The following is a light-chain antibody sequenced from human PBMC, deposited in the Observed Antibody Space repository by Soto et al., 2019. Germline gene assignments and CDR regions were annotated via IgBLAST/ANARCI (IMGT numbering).Light chain of an antibody. J-gene: IGLJ1*01. CDR1: NIGSKS. CDR2: YDS. Sequence: SYELTQPPSVSMAPGKTARITCGGNNIGSKSVHWYQQKPGQAPVLVIYYDSDRPSGIPERFSGSNSGNTATLTISRVEAGDEADYYCQVWDSSSDPFYVFGTGTKVTVL. CDR3: QVWDSSSDPFYV. V-gene: IGLV3-21*04.